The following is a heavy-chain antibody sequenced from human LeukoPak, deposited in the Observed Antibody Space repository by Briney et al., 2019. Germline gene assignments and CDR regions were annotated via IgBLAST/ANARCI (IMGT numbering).Heavy chain of an antibody. V-gene: IGHV1-2*02. J-gene: IGHJ6*03. D-gene: IGHD1-26*01. CDR2: INPNSGGT. CDR1: GYTFTGYY. CDR3: ARGIGGATRRDYYYYYMDV. Sequence: ASVKVSCKASGYTFTGYYMHWVRQAPGQGLEWMGWINPNSGGTNYAQKFQGRVTMTRDTSISTAYMELSRLRSDDTAVYYCARGIGGATRRDYYYYYMDVWGKGTTVTVSS.